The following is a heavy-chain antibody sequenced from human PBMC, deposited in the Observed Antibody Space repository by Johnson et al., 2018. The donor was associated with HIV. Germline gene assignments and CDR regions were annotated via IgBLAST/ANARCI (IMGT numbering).Heavy chain of an antibody. D-gene: IGHD3-16*01. CDR3: ARQTLRTFDF. CDR1: GFTFSDYY. Sequence: QVQLVESGGGVVQPGRSLRLPCAASGFTFSDYYVSWVRQAPEKGLEWVSYISSSGSTIYYADSVKGRFTISRDNAKNTLYLQMNSLRAEDTAVYYCARQTLRTFDFWGQGTKVTVSS. J-gene: IGHJ3*01. CDR2: ISSSGSTI. V-gene: IGHV3-11*04.